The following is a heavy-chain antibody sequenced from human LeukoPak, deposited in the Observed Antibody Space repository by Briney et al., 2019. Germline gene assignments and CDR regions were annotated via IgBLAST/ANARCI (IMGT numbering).Heavy chain of an antibody. V-gene: IGHV3-7*03. CDR1: GFTFSSYW. J-gene: IGHJ4*02. CDR2: IKQDGSEK. D-gene: IGHD5-12*01. Sequence: GGSLRLSCAASGFTFSSYWMSWVCQAPGKGLEWVANIKQDGSEKYYVDSVKGRFTISRDNAKNSLYLQMNSLRAEDTAVYYCARVEDSGYDFFDYWGQGTLVTVSS. CDR3: ARVEDSGYDFFDY.